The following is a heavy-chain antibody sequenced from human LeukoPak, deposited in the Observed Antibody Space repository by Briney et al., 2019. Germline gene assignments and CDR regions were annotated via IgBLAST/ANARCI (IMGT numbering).Heavy chain of an antibody. J-gene: IGHJ4*02. CDR2: ISAYNGNT. Sequence: GASVKVSCKASGYTFTSYGISWVRQAPGQGLEWMGWISAYNGNTNYAQKLQGRVTMTTDTSTSTAYMELRSLRSDDTAAYYCARVTGSGSYYKRLDYWGQGTLVTVSS. CDR3: ARVTGSGSYYKRLDY. CDR1: GYTFTSYG. D-gene: IGHD3-10*01. V-gene: IGHV1-18*01.